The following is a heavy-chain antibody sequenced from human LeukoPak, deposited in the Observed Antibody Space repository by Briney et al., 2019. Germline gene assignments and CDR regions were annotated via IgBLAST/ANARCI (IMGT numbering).Heavy chain of an antibody. CDR2: INEDGGER. Sequence: GGSLRLSCAASGFALSRYWMSWVRQAPGKGLEWVANINEDGGERHYVDTVKGRFTISRDNAKNSLYLQMNSLRAEDTAVYYCARGGNLENWGRGTLVTVSS. V-gene: IGHV3-7*01. CDR3: ARGGNLEN. J-gene: IGHJ4*02. CDR1: GFALSRYW. D-gene: IGHD1-14*01.